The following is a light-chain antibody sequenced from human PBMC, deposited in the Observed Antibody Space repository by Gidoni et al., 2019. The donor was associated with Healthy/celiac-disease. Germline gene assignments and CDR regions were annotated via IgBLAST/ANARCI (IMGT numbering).Light chain of an antibody. CDR3: QQYGLT. V-gene: IGKV3-20*01. CDR2: GAS. J-gene: IGKJ4*01. Sequence: DIVLTQSPGTLSLSPGERATLSCRASQSVSSSYLAWYQQKPGQAPRLLIYGASSRATGIPDRFSGSGSGTDFTLTISRLEPEDFAVYYCQQYGLTFGGGTKVEIK. CDR1: QSVSSSY.